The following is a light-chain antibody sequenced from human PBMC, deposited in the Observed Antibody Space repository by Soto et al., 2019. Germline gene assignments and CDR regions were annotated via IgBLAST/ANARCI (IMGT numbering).Light chain of an antibody. V-gene: IGKV3-11*01. CDR3: QKRSNWPIT. CDR2: DAS. Sequence: EIVLTQSPATLSLSPGARAPLSCRASQSVSSYLAWYQQNPGQAPRLLIYDASNRATGIPARFSGSGSGTDFTLTISSLEPEDFAVYYCQKRSNWPITFGQGTRLEIK. CDR1: QSVSSY. J-gene: IGKJ5*01.